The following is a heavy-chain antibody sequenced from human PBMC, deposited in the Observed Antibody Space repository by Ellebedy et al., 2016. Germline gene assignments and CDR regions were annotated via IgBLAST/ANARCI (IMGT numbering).Heavy chain of an antibody. CDR1: GGSFTDYL. CDR3: AREVIAARSAYEY. V-gene: IGHV4-34*01. Sequence: SETLSLXCAVYGGSFTDYLWTWIRQPPGKGLEWIGEIHHSGGTNYNPSLKSRVTISVDTSKNQFSLNLNPVTAADTAVYYCAREVIAARSAYEYWGQGTLVSVSS. CDR2: IHHSGGT. D-gene: IGHD6-6*01. J-gene: IGHJ4*02.